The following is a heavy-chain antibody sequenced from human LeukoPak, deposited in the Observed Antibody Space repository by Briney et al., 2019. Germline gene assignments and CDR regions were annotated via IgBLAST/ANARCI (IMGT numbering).Heavy chain of an antibody. J-gene: IGHJ4*02. V-gene: IGHV3-7*01. CDR2: IRQDGSEK. CDR3: ASHRGTMGDN. CDR1: GFTFSNYW. D-gene: IGHD1-7*01. Sequence: GGSLRLSCAASGFTFSNYWMSWVRQAPGKGLEWVANIRQDGSEKYYVGSVKGRFTISRDNAKNSLYLQMNSLRAEDTAVYFCASHRGTMGDNWGQGTLVTVSS.